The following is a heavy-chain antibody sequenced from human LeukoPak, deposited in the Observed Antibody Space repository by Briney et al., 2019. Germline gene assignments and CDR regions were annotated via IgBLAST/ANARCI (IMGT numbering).Heavy chain of an antibody. CDR2: INHSGST. CDR3: ARADDYGDYLDY. D-gene: IGHD4-17*01. CDR1: GGSFSGYY. J-gene: IGHJ4*02. V-gene: IGHV4-34*01. Sequence: SETLSLTCAVYGGSFSGYYWSWIRQPPGKGLEWIGEINHSGSTNYNPSLKSRVTISVDTSKNQFSLKLSSVTAADTAVYYCARADDYGDYLDYWGQGTLVTVSS.